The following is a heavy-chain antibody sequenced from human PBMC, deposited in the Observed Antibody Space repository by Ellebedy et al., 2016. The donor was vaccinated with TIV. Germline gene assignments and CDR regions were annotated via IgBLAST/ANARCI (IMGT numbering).Heavy chain of an antibody. V-gene: IGHV3-23*01. D-gene: IGHD1-1*01. J-gene: IGHJ4*02. Sequence: GGSLRLXCAASGFTFSNYAMSWVRQAPGKGLEWVSSIAGSGDNTYYTDSVKGRFTISRDNSKTTLYLQINSVGAEDTAIYYCTKGGSPTGHIHHEYWGQGTLVTVSS. CDR1: GFTFSNYA. CDR2: IAGSGDNT. CDR3: TKGGSPTGHIHHEY.